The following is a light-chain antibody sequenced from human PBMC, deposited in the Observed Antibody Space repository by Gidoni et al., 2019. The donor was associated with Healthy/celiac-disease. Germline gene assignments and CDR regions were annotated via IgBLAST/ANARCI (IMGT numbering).Light chain of an antibody. CDR2: GAS. V-gene: IGKV3-20*01. CDR3: QQYGSSPHT. CDR1: QSVSSSY. Sequence: CRASQSVSSSYLAWYQQKPGQAPRLLIYGASSRATGIPDRFSGSGSGTDFTLTISRLEPEDFAVYYCQQYGSSPHTFGQGTKLEIK. J-gene: IGKJ2*01.